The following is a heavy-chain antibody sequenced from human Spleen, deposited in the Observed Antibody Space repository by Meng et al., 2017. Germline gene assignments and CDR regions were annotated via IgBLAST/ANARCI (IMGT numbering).Heavy chain of an antibody. Sequence: GESLKISCKGSGYSFTNYWVGWVRQMPGKGLEWMGIIYPGDSDTRYSPSFQGQVTISADNSISTAYLQWSSLMASDTAIYYCAGHDYGARGGLWSFDLWGRGTLVTVSS. J-gene: IGHJ2*01. V-gene: IGHV5-51*01. D-gene: IGHD4/OR15-4a*01. CDR1: GYSFTNYW. CDR2: IYPGDSDT. CDR3: AGHDYGARGGLWSFDL.